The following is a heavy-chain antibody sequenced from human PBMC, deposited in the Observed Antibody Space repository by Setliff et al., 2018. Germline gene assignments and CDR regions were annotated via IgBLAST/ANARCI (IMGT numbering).Heavy chain of an antibody. Sequence: PSETLSLTCTVSGGSISSYYWSWIRQPAGKGLEWIGRIYTSGSTNYNPSLKSRVTISVDKSKNQFSLKLSSVTAADTAVYYCARDAYYYDSSGPPNWFDPWGQGTLVTVSS. CDR3: ARDAYYYDSSGPPNWFDP. D-gene: IGHD3-22*01. CDR2: IYTSGST. CDR1: GGSISSYY. J-gene: IGHJ5*02. V-gene: IGHV4-4*07.